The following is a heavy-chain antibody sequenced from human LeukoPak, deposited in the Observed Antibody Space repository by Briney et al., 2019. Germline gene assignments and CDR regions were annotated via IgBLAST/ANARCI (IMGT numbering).Heavy chain of an antibody. D-gene: IGHD3-22*01. J-gene: IGHJ4*02. CDR1: GYIFTSYG. Sequence: ASVKLSCTPSGYIFTSYGIAWVRQAPGQGLGWMGCISAYNGNTNYAQKLQGRVTITTDTSTTTAYIELRRLRSDDTAFYYRARELVHRGYNSSGYPPHYWGQGTLVTVSS. CDR3: ARELVHRGYNSSGYPPHY. CDR2: ISAYNGNT. V-gene: IGHV1-18*01.